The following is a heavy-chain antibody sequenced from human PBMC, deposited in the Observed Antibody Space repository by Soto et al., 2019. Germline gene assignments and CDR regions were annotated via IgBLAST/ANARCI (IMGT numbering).Heavy chain of an antibody. Sequence: QVQLVQSGAEVKKPGSSVRVSCTPSGGTFSSHVFSWVRQAPGQGLEWMGGIIPKFVTPNSAQRVKDRVTITADESTSTVYMELSSLRPEDTAVYYCARGAEGLGYNWKYGPFDLWGQGTLVTVSS. J-gene: IGHJ4*02. CDR2: IIPKFVTP. CDR3: ARGAEGLGYNWKYGPFDL. V-gene: IGHV1-69*01. CDR1: GGTFSSHV. D-gene: IGHD1-7*01.